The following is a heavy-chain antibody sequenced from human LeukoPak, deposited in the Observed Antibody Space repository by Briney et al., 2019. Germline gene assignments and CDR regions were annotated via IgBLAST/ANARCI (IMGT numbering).Heavy chain of an antibody. Sequence: ESGGSLRLSCAASGFTFSSYAMSWVRQAPGKGLEWVSAISGSGGSTYYADSVKGRFTISRDNSKNTLYLQMNSLRAEDTAVYYCAKTDNSRDGYKSSNDAFDIWGQGTMVTVSS. V-gene: IGHV3-23*01. D-gene: IGHD5-24*01. CDR3: AKTDNSRDGYKSSNDAFDI. CDR1: GFTFSSYA. CDR2: ISGSGGST. J-gene: IGHJ3*02.